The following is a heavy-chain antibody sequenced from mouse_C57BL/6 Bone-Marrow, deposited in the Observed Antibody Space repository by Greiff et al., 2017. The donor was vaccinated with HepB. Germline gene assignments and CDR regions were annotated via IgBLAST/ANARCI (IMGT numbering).Heavy chain of an antibody. D-gene: IGHD2-2*01. CDR2: INPNNGGT. CDR3: ARPRLRRAMDY. CDR1: GYTFTDYY. Sequence: VQLQQSGPELVKPGASVKISCKASGYTFTDYYMNWVKQSHGKSLEWIGDINPNNGGTSYNQKFKGKATLTVDKSSSTAYMELRSLTSEDSAVYYCARPRLRRAMDYWGQGTSVTVSS. V-gene: IGHV1-26*01. J-gene: IGHJ4*01.